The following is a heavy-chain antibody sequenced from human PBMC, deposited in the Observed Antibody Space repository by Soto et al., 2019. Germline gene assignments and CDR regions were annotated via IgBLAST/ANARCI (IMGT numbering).Heavy chain of an antibody. Sequence: GGSLRLSCAASGFTFSSYAMSWVRQAPGKGLEWVSAISGSGGSTYYADSVKGRFTISRDNSKNMLYLDMNGLRDEDTAIYYCARSLSINSQNWFDAWGQGTLVTVSS. D-gene: IGHD1-1*01. V-gene: IGHV3-23*01. CDR1: GFTFSSYA. CDR3: ARSLSINSQNWFDA. J-gene: IGHJ5*02. CDR2: ISGSGGST.